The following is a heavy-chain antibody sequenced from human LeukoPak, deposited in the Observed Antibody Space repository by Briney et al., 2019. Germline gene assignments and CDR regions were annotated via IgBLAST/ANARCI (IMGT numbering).Heavy chain of an antibody. Sequence: KPSETLSLTCAVYGGSFSGYYWSWIRQPPGKGLEWIGEINHSGSTNYNPSLKSRVTISVDTSKNHFSLKLSSVTAADTAVYYCARGDGDSFDYWGQGTLVTVSS. CDR2: INHSGST. J-gene: IGHJ4*02. V-gene: IGHV4-34*01. D-gene: IGHD4-17*01. CDR3: ARGDGDSFDY. CDR1: GGSFSGYY.